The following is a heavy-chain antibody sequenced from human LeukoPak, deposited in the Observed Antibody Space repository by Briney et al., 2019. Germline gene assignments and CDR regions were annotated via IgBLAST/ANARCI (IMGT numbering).Heavy chain of an antibody. J-gene: IGHJ5*02. D-gene: IGHD3-10*01. CDR2: INTSGGST. V-gene: IGHV1-46*01. CDR1: GYTFTSYS. Sequence: ASVKVSCKASGYTFTSYSMHWVRQAPGQGLEWMGIINTSGGSTSYAQKFQGRVTMTMVTSTSTAYMELSSLRSEDTAVYYCARGGTGYYYSSGRLILNWFDPWGQGTLVTVSS. CDR3: ARGGTGYYYSSGRLILNWFDP.